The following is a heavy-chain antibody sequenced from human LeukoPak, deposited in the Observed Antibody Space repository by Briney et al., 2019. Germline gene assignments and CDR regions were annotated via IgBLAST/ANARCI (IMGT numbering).Heavy chain of an antibody. CDR3: ARDPTTLGVSGSYYVRP. D-gene: IGHD1-26*01. Sequence: GGSLRLSCAASGFTFSSYGMHWDRQAPGKGLEWVAFIRYDGSDKYYADSVKGRFTISRDNAKNSLYLQMNSLRAEDTAVYYCARDPTTLGVSGSYYVRPWGQGTLVTVSS. V-gene: IGHV3-30*02. CDR1: GFTFSSYG. J-gene: IGHJ5*02. CDR2: IRYDGSDK.